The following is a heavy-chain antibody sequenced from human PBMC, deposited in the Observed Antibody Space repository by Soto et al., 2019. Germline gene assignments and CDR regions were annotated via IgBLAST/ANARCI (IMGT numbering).Heavy chain of an antibody. J-gene: IGHJ6*02. CDR1: GGIFSSYA. CDR2: IIPIFGTA. CDR3: ATGGLRFLARYGMDV. D-gene: IGHD3-3*01. V-gene: IGHV1-69*12. Sequence: QVQLVQSGAEVKKPGSSVKVSCKASGGIFSSYAISWVRQAPGQGLEWMGGIIPIFGTANYAQKVQGRVPMXXDXPXXPAYRGLGSLRSEDTAVYYCATGGLRFLARYGMDVWGQGTTVTVSS.